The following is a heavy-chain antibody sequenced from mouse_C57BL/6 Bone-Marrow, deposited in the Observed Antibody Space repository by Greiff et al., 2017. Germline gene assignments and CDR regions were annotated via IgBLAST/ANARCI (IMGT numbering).Heavy chain of an antibody. CDR2: IRSKSNNYAT. V-gene: IGHV10-1*01. J-gene: IGHJ4*01. CDR3: VRPDMGYAMDY. D-gene: IGHD1-1*02. CDR1: GFSFNTYA. Sequence: DVKLVESGGGLVQPKGSLKLSCAASGFSFNTYAMNWVRQAPGKGLEWVARIRSKSNNYATYYADSVKDRFTISRDDSESMLYLQMNNLKTEDTAMYYCVRPDMGYAMDYWGQGTSVTVSS.